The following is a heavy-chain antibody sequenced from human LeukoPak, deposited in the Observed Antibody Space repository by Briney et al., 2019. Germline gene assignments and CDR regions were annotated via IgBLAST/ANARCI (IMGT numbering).Heavy chain of an antibody. Sequence: GESLKISCKGSGYSFNTYWIGWVRQMPGKGLEWMGIIYPGDSDTKYSPSFQGQVTISADKSISTAYLQWSSLKASDTAMYYCAREAFGELSGRDFNWSDPWGQGTLVTVSS. J-gene: IGHJ5*02. CDR2: IYPGDSDT. D-gene: IGHD3-10*01. CDR1: GYSFNTYW. CDR3: AREAFGELSGRDFNWSDP. V-gene: IGHV5-51*01.